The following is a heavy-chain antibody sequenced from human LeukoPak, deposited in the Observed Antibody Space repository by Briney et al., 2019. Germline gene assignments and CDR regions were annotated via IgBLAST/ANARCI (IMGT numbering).Heavy chain of an antibody. V-gene: IGHV4-4*02. D-gene: IGHD4-17*01. CDR1: GGSISSSNW. J-gene: IGHJ5*02. Sequence: PSGTLSLTCAVSGGSISSSNWWSWVRQPPGKGLEWIGEIYHSGSTNYNPSLKSRVTISVDTSKNQFSLKLTSVTAADTAVYFCARHGYGSQGNWFDPWGQGPLVTVSS. CDR3: ARHGYGSQGNWFDP. CDR2: IYHSGST.